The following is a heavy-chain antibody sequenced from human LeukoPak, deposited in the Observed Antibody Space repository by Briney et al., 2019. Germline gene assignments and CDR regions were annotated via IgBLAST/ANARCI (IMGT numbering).Heavy chain of an antibody. D-gene: IGHD2-15*01. Sequence: SQTLSPTCTVSGGSISSGSYYWSWIRQPAGKGLEWIGRIYTGGSTNYNPSLKSRVTISVDTSKNQFSLKLSSVTAADTAVYYCARVSRISPAKWGQGTLVTVSS. CDR3: ARVSRISPAK. CDR1: GGSISSGSYY. J-gene: IGHJ4*02. CDR2: IYTGGST. V-gene: IGHV4-61*02.